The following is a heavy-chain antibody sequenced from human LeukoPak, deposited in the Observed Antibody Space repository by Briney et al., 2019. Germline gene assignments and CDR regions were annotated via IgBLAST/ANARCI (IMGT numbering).Heavy chain of an antibody. J-gene: IGHJ4*02. D-gene: IGHD3-22*01. V-gene: IGHV1-18*01. CDR1: GYTFTSCG. CDR3: ARDRLYYYDSSGYESFDY. CDR2: ISAYNGNT. Sequence: AASVKVSCKASGYTFTSCGISWVRQAPGQGLEWMGWISAYNGNTNYAQKLQGRVTMTTDTSTSTAYMELRSLRSDDTAVYYCARDRLYYYDSSGYESFDYWGQGTLVTVSS.